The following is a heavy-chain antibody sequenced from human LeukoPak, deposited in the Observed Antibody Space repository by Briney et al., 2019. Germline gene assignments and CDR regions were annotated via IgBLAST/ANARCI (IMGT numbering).Heavy chain of an antibody. D-gene: IGHD3-22*01. CDR1: GGSISSYY. CDR3: ARDSSARGYYDSSGSGEYFQH. CDR2: IYYSGST. Sequence: SETLSLTCTVSGGSISSYYWSWIRQPPGKGLEWIGYIYYSGSTNYNPSLKSRVTISVDTSKNQFSLKLSSVTAADTAVYYCARDSSARGYYDSSGSGEYFQHWGQGTLVTVSS. J-gene: IGHJ1*01. V-gene: IGHV4-59*12.